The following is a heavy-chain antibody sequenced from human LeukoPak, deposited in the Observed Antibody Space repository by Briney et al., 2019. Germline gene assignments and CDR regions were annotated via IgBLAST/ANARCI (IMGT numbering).Heavy chain of an antibody. D-gene: IGHD6-19*01. V-gene: IGHV4-59*02. Sequence: SETLSLTCSVSGVSVRNHYWSWIRQPPGKGLEWIGWFYDSGGTYFNPSLGSRLTISAATSRNHLTLNLRSLTAADTAVYYWARHSSGWHFDSWGQGALVTVSS. CDR2: FYDSGGT. CDR1: GVSVRNHY. CDR3: ARHSSGWHFDS. J-gene: IGHJ4*02.